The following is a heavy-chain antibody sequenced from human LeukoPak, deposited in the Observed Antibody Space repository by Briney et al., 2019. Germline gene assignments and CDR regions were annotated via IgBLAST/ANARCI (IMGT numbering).Heavy chain of an antibody. CDR3: ARIAAAGTWAFDI. V-gene: IGHV1-46*03. CDR2: INPSGGST. D-gene: IGHD6-13*01. J-gene: IGHJ3*02. Sequence: GASVKVSCKVSGYTFTSYYMHWVRQAPGQGLEWMGIINPSGGSTSYAQKFQGRVTMTRDTSTSTVYMELSSLRSEDTAVYYCARIAAAGTWAFDIWGQGTMVTVSS. CDR1: GYTFTSYY.